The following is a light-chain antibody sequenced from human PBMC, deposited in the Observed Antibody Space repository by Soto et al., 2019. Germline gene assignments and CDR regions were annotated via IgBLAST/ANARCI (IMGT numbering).Light chain of an antibody. V-gene: IGLV7-43*01. CDR1: TGAVTSGYS. CDR2: SSS. J-gene: IGLJ1*01. CDR3: LLYYDGTYV. Sequence: QAFVTQDPSLTVSPGVTVTLTCSSSTGAVTSGYSPNWIQQKPGQAPRALVYSSSKKHSWTPARFSGSLLGGKAALTLSGVQPEDEAEYYCLLYYDGTYVFGTGTKVTVL.